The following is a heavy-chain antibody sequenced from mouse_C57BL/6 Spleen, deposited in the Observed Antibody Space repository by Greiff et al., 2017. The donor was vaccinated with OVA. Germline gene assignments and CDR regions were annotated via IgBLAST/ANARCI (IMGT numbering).Heavy chain of an antibody. V-gene: IGHV3-6*01. D-gene: IGHD1-1*01. Sequence: EVKLQQSGPGLVKPSQSLSLTCSVTGYSITSGYYWNWIRQFPGNKLEWMGYISYDGSNNYNPSLKNRISITRDTSKNQFFLKLNSVTTEDTATYYCARESIYYYGSSYDWFAYWGQGTLVTVSA. J-gene: IGHJ3*01. CDR2: ISYDGSN. CDR3: ARESIYYYGSSYDWFAY. CDR1: GYSITSGYY.